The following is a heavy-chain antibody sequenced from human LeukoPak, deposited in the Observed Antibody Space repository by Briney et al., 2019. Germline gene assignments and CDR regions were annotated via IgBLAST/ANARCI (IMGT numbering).Heavy chain of an antibody. J-gene: IGHJ4*02. CDR1: GFTVSSNY. CDR3: ARDRYYGDFGGFDY. CDR2: IYSGGST. Sequence: GGSLRLSCAASGFTVSSNYMSWVRQAPGKGLEWVSVIYSGGSTYYADSVKGRFTISRDNSKNTLYLQMNSLRAEDTAVYYCARDRYYGDFGGFDYWGQGTLVTVSS. D-gene: IGHD4-17*01. V-gene: IGHV3-66*01.